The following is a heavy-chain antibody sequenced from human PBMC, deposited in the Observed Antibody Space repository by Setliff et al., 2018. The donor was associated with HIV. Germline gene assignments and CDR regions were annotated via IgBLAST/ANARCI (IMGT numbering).Heavy chain of an antibody. V-gene: IGHV4-59*12. CDR1: GDSISKKF. D-gene: IGHD3-16*01. CDR2: IYDSGST. Sequence: KSSETLSLTCTVFGDSISKKFWSWIRQPPGKGLEWIGYIYDSGSTYHNPSLKSRVTISVDTSKNQISLKLSSMTAADTAVYYCARPDPQGFGFDVWGQGTMVTVSS. J-gene: IGHJ3*01. CDR3: ARPDPQGFGFDV.